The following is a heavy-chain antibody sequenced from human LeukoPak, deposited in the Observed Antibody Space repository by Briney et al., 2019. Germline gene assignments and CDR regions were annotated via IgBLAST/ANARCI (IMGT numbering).Heavy chain of an antibody. Sequence: GASVKVSCKASGYTFTGYYMHWVRQAPGQGLEWMGWINLNSGGTNYAQKFQGRVTMTRDTSISTAYMELSRLRSDDTAVYYCARDSYGSGKDYWGQGTLVTVSS. D-gene: IGHD3-10*01. J-gene: IGHJ4*02. CDR3: ARDSYGSGKDY. V-gene: IGHV1-2*02. CDR1: GYTFTGYY. CDR2: INLNSGGT.